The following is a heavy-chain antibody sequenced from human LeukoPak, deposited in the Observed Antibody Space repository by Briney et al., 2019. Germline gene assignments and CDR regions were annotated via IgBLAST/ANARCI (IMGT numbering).Heavy chain of an antibody. D-gene: IGHD1-26*01. CDR3: ARDSGSYPFDFDY. V-gene: IGHV1-2*02. CDR1: GYTFTGYY. Sequence: ASMKVSCKASGYTFTGYYMHWVRQAPGQGLEWMGWINPNSGGTNYAQKFQGRVTMTRDTSISTAYMELSRLRSDDTAVYYCARDSGSYPFDFDYWGQGTLVTVSS. J-gene: IGHJ4*02. CDR2: INPNSGGT.